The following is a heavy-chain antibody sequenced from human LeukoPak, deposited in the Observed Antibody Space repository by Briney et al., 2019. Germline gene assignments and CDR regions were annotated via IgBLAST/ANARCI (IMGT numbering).Heavy chain of an antibody. Sequence: GGSLRLSCAASEFTFTNYWMSWVRQAPGKGLEWVANIKQDGGEKYYVDSVKGRFTISRDNAKNSLYLQMNSLRAEDTAVYYCARDLSGITGYTYGRGIDYWGQGTLVTVSS. J-gene: IGHJ4*02. CDR3: ARDLSGITGYTYGRGIDY. CDR2: IKQDGGEK. D-gene: IGHD5-18*01. V-gene: IGHV3-7*01. CDR1: EFTFTNYW.